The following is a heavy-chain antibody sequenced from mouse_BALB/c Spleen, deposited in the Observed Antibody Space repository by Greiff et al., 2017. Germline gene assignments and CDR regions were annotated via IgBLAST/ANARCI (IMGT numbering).Heavy chain of an antibody. V-gene: IGHV2-9*02. D-gene: IGHD1-1*01. CDR2: IWAGGST. CDR3: ARESYYGSSSWFAY. J-gene: IGHJ3*01. Sequence: VQLVESGPGLVAPSQSLSITCTVSGFSLTSYGVHWVRQPPGKGLEWLGVIWAGGSTNYNSDLMSRLSISKDNSKSQVFLKMNSLQTDDTAMYYCARESYYGSSSWFAYWGQGTLVTVSA. CDR1: GFSLTSYG.